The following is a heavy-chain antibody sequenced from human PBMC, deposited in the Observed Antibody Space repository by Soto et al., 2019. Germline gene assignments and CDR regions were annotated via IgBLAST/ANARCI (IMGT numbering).Heavy chain of an antibody. V-gene: IGHV3-33*01. CDR2: TRHDGSNT. CDR3: ARDGVGATTFFGYFDY. D-gene: IGHD1-26*01. Sequence: QVQLVESGGGVVQPGRSLRLSCAASGFTFSGYGMHWVRQAPGKGLEWVAITRHDGSNTYYADSVRGRFTISRDNSKKPLYLQMGSLRAEDTAVYYCARDGVGATTFFGYFDYWGQGTLVTVSS. J-gene: IGHJ4*02. CDR1: GFTFSGYG.